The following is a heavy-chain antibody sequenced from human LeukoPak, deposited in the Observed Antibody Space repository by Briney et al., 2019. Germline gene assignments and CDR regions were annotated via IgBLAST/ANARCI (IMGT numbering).Heavy chain of an antibody. J-gene: IGHJ4*02. CDR1: GGSISSYY. Sequence: SETLSLTCTVSGGSISSYYWSWIRQPPGKGLEWIGYIYYSGSTNYNPSLKSRVTISVDTSRNQFSLKLSSVTAADTAVYYCARERGSGWYNSGFDYWGQGTLVTVSS. CDR3: ARERGSGWYNSGFDY. V-gene: IGHV4-59*01. D-gene: IGHD6-19*01. CDR2: IYYSGST.